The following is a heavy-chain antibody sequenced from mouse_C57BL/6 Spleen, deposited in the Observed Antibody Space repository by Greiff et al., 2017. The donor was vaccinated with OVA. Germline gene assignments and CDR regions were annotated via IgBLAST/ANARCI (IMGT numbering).Heavy chain of an antibody. CDR2: IYPGDGDT. J-gene: IGHJ2*01. D-gene: IGHD4-1*01. CDR3: ARSETGTSFDD. CDR1: GYAFSSSW. V-gene: IGHV1-82*01. Sequence: QVQLQQSGPELVKPGASVKISCKASGYAFSSSWMNWVKQRPGKGLEWIGRIYPGDGDTNYNGKFKGKATLTADKSSSTAYMQLSSLTSEDSAVYFCARSETGTSFDDWGQGTTLTVSS.